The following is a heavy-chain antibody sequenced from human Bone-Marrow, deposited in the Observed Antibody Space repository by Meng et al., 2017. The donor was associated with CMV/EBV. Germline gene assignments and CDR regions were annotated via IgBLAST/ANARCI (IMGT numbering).Heavy chain of an antibody. V-gene: IGHV6-1*01. D-gene: IGHD3-22*01. CDR2: TYYRSKWYN. J-gene: IGHJ6*02. CDR3: ARDYYDSGGYYYTEGYYHGLAV. Sequence: SETLSLTCAISGDSVSSNSAAWNWIRQSPSRGLEWLGRTYYRSKWYNDYAISVKSRITINPDTSKNQFSLQLNSVTPEDTAVYYCARDYYDSGGYYYTEGYYHGLAVWGPGPTVNGSS. CDR1: GDSVSSNSAA.